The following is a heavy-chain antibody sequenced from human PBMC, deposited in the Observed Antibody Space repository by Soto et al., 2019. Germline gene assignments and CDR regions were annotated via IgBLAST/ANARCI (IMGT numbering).Heavy chain of an antibody. V-gene: IGHV4-39*01. CDR2: IYYSGST. J-gene: IGHJ4*02. CDR3: ASHDYGGFGL. Sequence: QLQLQESGPGLVKPSETLSLTCTVSGGSISRSSYYWGWIRQPPGKGLEWIGSIYYSGSTYYNPSLKSRVTISVDTSKNQFSRKLSSVTAADTAVYYCASHDYGGFGLWGQGTLVTVSS. D-gene: IGHD4-17*01. CDR1: GGSISRSSYY.